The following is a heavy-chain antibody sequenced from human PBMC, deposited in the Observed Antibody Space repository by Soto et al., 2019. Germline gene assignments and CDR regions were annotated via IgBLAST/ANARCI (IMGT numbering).Heavy chain of an antibody. CDR2: ISSSSSYI. J-gene: IGHJ5*02. Sequence: GWSLRLSCAASGFTFSSYSMNWVRQAPGKGLEWVSSISSSSSYIYYADSVKGRFTISRDNAKNSLYLQMNSLRAEDTAVYYCARDYRISWFDPWGQGTLVTVSS. D-gene: IGHD3-3*02. CDR3: ARDYRISWFDP. V-gene: IGHV3-21*01. CDR1: GFTFSSYS.